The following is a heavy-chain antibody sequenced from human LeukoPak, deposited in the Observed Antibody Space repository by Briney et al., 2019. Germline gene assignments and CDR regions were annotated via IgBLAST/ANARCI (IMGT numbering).Heavy chain of an antibody. CDR3: AKDRIVLMVYALFDY. D-gene: IGHD2-8*01. CDR1: GFTFSSYA. J-gene: IGHJ4*02. V-gene: IGHV3-23*01. CDR2: ISGSGGST. Sequence: GGSLRLSCAASGFTFSSYAMSWVRQAPGKGPEWVSAISGSGGSTYYADSVKGRFTISRDNSKNTLYLQMNSLRAEDTAVYYCAKDRIVLMVYALFDYWGQGTLVTVSS.